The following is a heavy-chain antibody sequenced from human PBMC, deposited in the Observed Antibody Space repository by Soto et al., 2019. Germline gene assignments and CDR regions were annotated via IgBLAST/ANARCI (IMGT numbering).Heavy chain of an antibody. D-gene: IGHD3-10*01. Sequence: SETLSLTCTVSGGSISSYYWSWIRQPPGKGLEWIGYIYYSGSTNYNPSLKSRVTISVDTSKNQFSLKLRSVTAADTAVYYCARAGTTMVRGVISGWFDPWGQGTLVTVSS. J-gene: IGHJ5*02. CDR1: GGSISSYY. V-gene: IGHV4-59*01. CDR2: IYYSGST. CDR3: ARAGTTMVRGVISGWFDP.